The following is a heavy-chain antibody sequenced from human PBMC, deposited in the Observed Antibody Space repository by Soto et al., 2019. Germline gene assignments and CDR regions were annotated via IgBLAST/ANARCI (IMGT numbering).Heavy chain of an antibody. CDR3: ARASGDSSGYSFDY. CDR1: GGSISSAENF. CDR2: INYSGNT. Sequence: QVQLQESGPGLVRPSQTLSLRCSVSGGSISSAENFWSWVRQPPGKGLEWIGYINYSGNTYFNPSLQSRLAISVDTSNNQFSLRLTSVTAADTAVHYCARASGDSSGYSFDYWGQGTLVTVSS. D-gene: IGHD3-22*01. J-gene: IGHJ4*02. V-gene: IGHV4-30-4*01.